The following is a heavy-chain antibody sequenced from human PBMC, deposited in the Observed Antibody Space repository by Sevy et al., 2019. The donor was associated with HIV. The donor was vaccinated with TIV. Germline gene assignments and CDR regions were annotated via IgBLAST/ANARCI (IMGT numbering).Heavy chain of an antibody. D-gene: IGHD1-26*01. CDR1: GFNFRNFW. J-gene: IGHJ5*02. CDR2: IKQDGSGA. Sequence: GRSLRLSCVASGFNFRNFWMSWVRQAPGKGLECVADIKQDGSGAYYVDSVKGRFTISRDNAKNSLYLQMNSLRDEDTAMYFCVRDKEVGASILDAWGQGTPVTVSS. V-gene: IGHV3-7*03. CDR3: VRDKEVGASILDA.